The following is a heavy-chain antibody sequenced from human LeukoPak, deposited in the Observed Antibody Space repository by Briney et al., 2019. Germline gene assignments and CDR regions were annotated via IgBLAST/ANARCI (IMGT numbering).Heavy chain of an antibody. CDR3: ARDVRSYY. J-gene: IGHJ4*02. Sequence: GGSLRLSCAASGFTFSSYEMNWVRQAPGKGLEWVSYITSSGTTIYYADSVKGRFTISGDNAKNSLYLQMNSLRAEDTAVYYCARDVRSYYWGQGTLVTVSS. CDR1: GFTFSSYE. D-gene: IGHD3-10*02. CDR2: ITSSGTTI. V-gene: IGHV3-48*03.